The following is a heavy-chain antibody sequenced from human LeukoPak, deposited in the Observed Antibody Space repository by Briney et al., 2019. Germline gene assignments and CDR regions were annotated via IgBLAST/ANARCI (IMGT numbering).Heavy chain of an antibody. CDR3: ASRSGWYYYYFDY. Sequence: PSGTLSLTCTVSGYSISSGYHWGWIRPPPGKGLEWIGSIYHTGKTYYNPPLKSRVTISIDTSKNQFSLKLSSVTAADTAVYYCASRSGWYYYYFDYWGQGTLVTVSS. J-gene: IGHJ4*02. D-gene: IGHD6-19*01. CDR1: GYSISSGYH. V-gene: IGHV4-38-2*02. CDR2: IYHTGKT.